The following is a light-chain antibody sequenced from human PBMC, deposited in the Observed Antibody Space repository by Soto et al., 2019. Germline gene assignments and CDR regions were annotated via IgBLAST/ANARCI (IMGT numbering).Light chain of an antibody. Sequence: IQLTQSPSSLSASVGDRVTITCRASQDISSYLAWYQQKPGKAPKLLIYAASSLQSGVPSRFSGSGSGTDFTLTISSLQPEDFATYYCQQANSFPVTFGQGTRLEIK. V-gene: IGKV1-12*01. J-gene: IGKJ5*01. CDR2: AAS. CDR1: QDISSY. CDR3: QQANSFPVT.